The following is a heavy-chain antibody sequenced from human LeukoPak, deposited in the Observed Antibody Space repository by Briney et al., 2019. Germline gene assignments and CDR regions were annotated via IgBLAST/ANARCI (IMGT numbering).Heavy chain of an antibody. J-gene: IGHJ4*02. CDR2: INPNSGGT. D-gene: IGHD5-18*01. CDR3: AGRPDTAKVPIFDY. Sequence: GASVKVSCKASGYTFTGYYMHWVRQAPGQGLEWMGWINPNSGGTNYAQKFQGRVTMTGDTSTSTAYMELSRLTSDDTGIYYCAGRPDTAKVPIFDYWGQGTLVTVSS. V-gene: IGHV1-2*02. CDR1: GYTFTGYY.